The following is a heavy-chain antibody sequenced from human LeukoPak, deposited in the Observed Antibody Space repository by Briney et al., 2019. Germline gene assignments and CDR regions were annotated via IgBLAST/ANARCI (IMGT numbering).Heavy chain of an antibody. CDR3: ARDEPPFSWDY. Sequence: PSQTLSLTCAISGDSVSSNSXAXXXXXXXXXXXXXXXGRTYYRSKWYNDYAVSVKSRITVNPDTSKNQFSLQLNSVTPEDTAVYYCARDEPPFSWDYWGQGTLVTVSS. J-gene: IGHJ4*02. CDR2: TYYRSKWYN. D-gene: IGHD6-6*01. V-gene: IGHV6-1*01. CDR1: GDSVSSNSXA.